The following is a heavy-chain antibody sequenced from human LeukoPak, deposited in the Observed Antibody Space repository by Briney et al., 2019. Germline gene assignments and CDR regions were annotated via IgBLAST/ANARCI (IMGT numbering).Heavy chain of an antibody. CDR3: ARVHYYDSSGLYD. Sequence: GGSLRLSCVASGLTVSSNYMSWVRQAPGKGLEWVSVIYSGGSTYYADSVKGRFTISRDNSKNTLYLQMNSLRAEDTAVYYCARVHYYDSSGLYDWGQGTLVTVSS. D-gene: IGHD3-22*01. J-gene: IGHJ4*02. V-gene: IGHV3-66*02. CDR2: IYSGGST. CDR1: GLTVSSNY.